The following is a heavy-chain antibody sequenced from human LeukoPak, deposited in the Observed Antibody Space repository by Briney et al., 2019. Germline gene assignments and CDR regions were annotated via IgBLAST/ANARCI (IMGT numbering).Heavy chain of an antibody. J-gene: IGHJ4*02. CDR3: AKSCLDTYYDTLSGSDY. Sequence: GGSLRLSCAASGFTFSNYGMHWVRQAPGKGLEWVAIISYDGSNKYYADSVKGRFTISRDNSKNTLYLQMNSLRAEDTAVYYCAKSCLDTYYDTLSGSDYWGQGTLVTVSS. D-gene: IGHD3-9*01. V-gene: IGHV3-30*18. CDR2: ISYDGSNK. CDR1: GFTFSNYG.